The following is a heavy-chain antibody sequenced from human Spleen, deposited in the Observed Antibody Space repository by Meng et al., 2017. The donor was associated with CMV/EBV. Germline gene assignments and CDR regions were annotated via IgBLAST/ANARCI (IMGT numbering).Heavy chain of an antibody. CDR1: CGSFSNYV. V-gene: IGHV4-34*01. J-gene: IGHJ4*02. D-gene: IGHD2-21*02. Sequence: HLTQSSSCPLHHSYPLYLSGFSYCGSFSNYVRSSLGQVPRKMLACIEYHNYNDSTHYIPSLNSLVTISVDTSDNQFSLKLTSVTAADSSVYYGASYRGRLLNLDYWGQGTLVTVSS. CDR3: ASYRGRLLNLDY. CDR2: HNYNDST.